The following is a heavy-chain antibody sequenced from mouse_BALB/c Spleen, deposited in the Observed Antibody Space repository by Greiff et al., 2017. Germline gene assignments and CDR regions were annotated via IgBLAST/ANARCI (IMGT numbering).Heavy chain of an antibody. Sequence: EVKLMESGGGLVKLGGSLKLSCAASGFTFSSYYMSWVRQTPEKRLELVAAINSNGGSTYYPDTVKGRFTISRDNAKNTLYLQMSSLKSEDTALYYCASLYGNPHYYAMDYWGQGTSVTVSS. CDR2: INSNGGST. D-gene: IGHD2-1*01. J-gene: IGHJ4*01. CDR3: ASLYGNPHYYAMDY. V-gene: IGHV5-6-2*01. CDR1: GFTFSSYY.